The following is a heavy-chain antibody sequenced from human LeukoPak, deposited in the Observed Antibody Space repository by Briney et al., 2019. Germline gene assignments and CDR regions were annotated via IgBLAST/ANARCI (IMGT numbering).Heavy chain of an antibody. V-gene: IGHV4-59*01. CDR2: IYYSGST. CDR1: GGSINSYY. CDR3: ARGTTVITYFDL. Sequence: SETLSLTCTVSGGSINSYYWSWIRQPPGKGLEWIGYIYYSGSTNYSPSLKSRVTISVDTSKNQFSLSLCSVTAADTAVYYCARGTTVITYFDLWGRGTLVTVSS. J-gene: IGHJ2*01. D-gene: IGHD4-23*01.